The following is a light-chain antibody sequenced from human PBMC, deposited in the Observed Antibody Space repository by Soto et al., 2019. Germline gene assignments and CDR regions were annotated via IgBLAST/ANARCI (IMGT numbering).Light chain of an antibody. V-gene: IGLV2-14*01. Sequence: QSVLTQPASVSGTPGQSITISCTGTRTDVGGYNFVSWYQQHPGKAPKLIIYEVSNRPSGVSNRFSGSKSDNTAYLTISGLQAEDEADYYCCSYVSSKTYVFGTGTKVTVL. CDR2: EVS. CDR3: CSYVSSKTYV. J-gene: IGLJ1*01. CDR1: RTDVGGYNF.